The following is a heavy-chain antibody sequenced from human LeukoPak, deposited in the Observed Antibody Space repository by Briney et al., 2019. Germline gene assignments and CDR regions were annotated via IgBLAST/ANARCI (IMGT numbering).Heavy chain of an antibody. CDR2: IYYSGST. V-gene: IGHV4-38-2*02. J-gene: IGHJ4*02. CDR1: GYSISSGYY. CDR3: ATTTIRLGY. Sequence: PSETLSLTCTVSGYSISSGYYWAWIRQPPGKGLEWIGYIYYSGSTNYNPSLKSRVTISVDTSKNQFSLKLSSVTAADTAVYYCATTTIRLGYWGQGTLVTVSS. D-gene: IGHD1-1*01.